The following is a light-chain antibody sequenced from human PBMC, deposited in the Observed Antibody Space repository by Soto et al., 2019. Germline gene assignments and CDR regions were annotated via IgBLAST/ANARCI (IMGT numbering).Light chain of an antibody. J-gene: IGKJ2*01. CDR1: QSVSSTY. CDR2: GAS. CDR3: PFT. V-gene: IGKV3-20*01. Sequence: EIVLTQSPGTLSLSPGERATLSCRASQSVSSTYIAWYQQNPGQATRLLIYGASSRATGIPDRFSGSGSGTDFTLTISRLETEDLYGRSPPFTFGQGTKVEIK.